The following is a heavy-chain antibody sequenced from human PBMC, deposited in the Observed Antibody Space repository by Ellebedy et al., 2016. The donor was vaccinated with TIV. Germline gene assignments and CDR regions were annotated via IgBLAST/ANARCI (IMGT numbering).Heavy chain of an antibody. D-gene: IGHD5-12*01. Sequence: AASVKVSCKASGYTFTSYAMHWVRQAPGQRLEWMGWINAGNGNTKYSQKFQGRVTITRDTSASTAYMELSSLRSEDTAVYYCAREEKDIVATMWVAAFDIWGQGTMVTVSS. CDR3: AREEKDIVATMWVAAFDI. CDR2: INAGNGNT. J-gene: IGHJ3*02. V-gene: IGHV1-3*01. CDR1: GYTFTSYA.